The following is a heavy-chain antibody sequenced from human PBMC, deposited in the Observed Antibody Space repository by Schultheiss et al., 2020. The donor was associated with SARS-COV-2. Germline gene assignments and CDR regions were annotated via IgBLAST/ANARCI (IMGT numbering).Heavy chain of an antibody. CDR1: GFTFSSYA. V-gene: IGHV4-59*01. J-gene: IGHJ6*03. CDR2: IYYSGST. Sequence: GSLRLSCAASGFTFSSYAMSWIRQPAGKGLEWIGYIYYSGSTNYNPSLKSRVTISVDTSKNQFSLKLSSVTAADTAVYYCARVREYSSRRYYYYYMDVWGKGTTVTVSS. D-gene: IGHD5-12*01. CDR3: ARVREYSSRRYYYYYMDV.